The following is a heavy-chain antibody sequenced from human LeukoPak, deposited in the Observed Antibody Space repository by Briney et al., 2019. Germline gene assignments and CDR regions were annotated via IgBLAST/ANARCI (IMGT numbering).Heavy chain of an antibody. CDR1: GFTFGSHW. Sequence: PWGSLRLSCAASGFTFGSHWISWVRQVPGKGLQWVANIHQDGNEKHYVDSVKGRFTVSRDNAKNSLYLQMNSLRAEDTAVYYCAKEPHILTGYYTDFFDSWGQGTLVTVSS. CDR3: AKEPHILTGYYTDFFDS. J-gene: IGHJ4*02. CDR2: IHQDGNEK. D-gene: IGHD3-9*01. V-gene: IGHV3-7*04.